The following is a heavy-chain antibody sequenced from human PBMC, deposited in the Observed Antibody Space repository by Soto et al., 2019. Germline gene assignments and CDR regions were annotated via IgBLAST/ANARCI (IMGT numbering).Heavy chain of an antibody. D-gene: IGHD6-13*01. Sequence: PSETLSLTCTVSGGSISSYYWTWIRQSPGKGLEWIGYIYYTGSTKYSPSLKSRVTISLGTSRNQFSLNLSSVTAADTAVYYCARGSGQLVLWGQGTLVTVSS. CDR2: IYYTGST. V-gene: IGHV4-59*01. J-gene: IGHJ4*02. CDR3: ARGSGQLVL. CDR1: GGSISSYY.